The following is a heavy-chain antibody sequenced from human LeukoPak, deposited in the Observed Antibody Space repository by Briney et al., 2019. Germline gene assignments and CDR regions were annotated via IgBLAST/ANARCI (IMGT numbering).Heavy chain of an antibody. V-gene: IGHV4-39*01. CDR1: GGSISSTSYY. D-gene: IGHD3-3*01. J-gene: IGHJ5*02. Sequence: SETLSLTCTVSGGSISSTSYYWGWIRQPPGKGLEWIGSIYYSGSTYYNPSLKSRVTISVDTSKNQFSLKLSSVTAADTAVYYCARVDFWSGYYKGNWFDPWGQGTLVTVSS. CDR3: ARVDFWSGYYKGNWFDP. CDR2: IYYSGST.